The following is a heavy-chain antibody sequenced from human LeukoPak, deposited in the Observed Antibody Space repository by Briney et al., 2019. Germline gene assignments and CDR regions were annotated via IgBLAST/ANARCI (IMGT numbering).Heavy chain of an antibody. CDR3: AREGITIFGVVIPGGFDY. V-gene: IGHV1-3*01. CDR1: GYTFTSYA. CDR2: INAGNGNT. Sequence: GASVKVSCKASGYTFTSYAMHWVRQAPGQRLEWMGWINAGNGNTKYSQKFQGRVTITRDTSASTAYMELSSLRSEDTAVYYCAREGITIFGVVIPGGFDYWGQGTLVTVSS. J-gene: IGHJ4*02. D-gene: IGHD3-3*01.